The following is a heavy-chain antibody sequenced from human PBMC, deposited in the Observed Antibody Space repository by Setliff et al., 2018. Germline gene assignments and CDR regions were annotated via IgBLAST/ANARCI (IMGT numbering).Heavy chain of an antibody. Sequence: GASVKFSCKASGGIFNSFSITWVRQAPGQGLEWMGRIIPLFETTNYVEKFQGRVTITADKSTSTAYMELSRLTSEDTAVYYCALEYSNSSPTVYYYMDVWGKGTTVTVSS. CDR2: IIPLFETT. J-gene: IGHJ6*03. V-gene: IGHV1-69*06. CDR1: GGIFNSFS. D-gene: IGHD6-6*01. CDR3: ALEYSNSSPTVYYYMDV.